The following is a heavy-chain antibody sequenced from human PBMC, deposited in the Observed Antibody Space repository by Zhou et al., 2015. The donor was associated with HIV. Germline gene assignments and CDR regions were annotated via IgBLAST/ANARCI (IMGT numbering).Heavy chain of an antibody. CDR2: ITPILGTT. D-gene: IGHD6-13*01. CDR1: GGTFSSNG. V-gene: IGHV1-69*06. Sequence: QVQLVQPESEVTKPGSSVKVSCEASGGTFSSNGISWVRQAPGQGLEWLGGITPILGTTKYAQKFQDRVTITADKSTSTAYMELSSLRSEDTAVYYCARDGEGQQLVNYFDYWGQGTLVTVSS. CDR3: ARDGEGQQLVNYFDY. J-gene: IGHJ4*02.